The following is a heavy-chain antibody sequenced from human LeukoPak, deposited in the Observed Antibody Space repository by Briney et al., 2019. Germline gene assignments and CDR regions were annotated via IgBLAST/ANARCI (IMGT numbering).Heavy chain of an antibody. V-gene: IGHV3-7*01. CDR2: IKQDGSEK. D-gene: IGHD3-22*01. Sequence: PGGSLRLSCAASGFTFSSYWMSWVRQAPGKGLEWVANIKQDGSEKYYVDSVKGRFTISRDNSKNTLYLQMNSLRAEDTAVYYCARDLTYYYDSSGFGCFDYWGQGTLVTVSS. J-gene: IGHJ4*02. CDR3: ARDLTYYYDSSGFGCFDY. CDR1: GFTFSSYW.